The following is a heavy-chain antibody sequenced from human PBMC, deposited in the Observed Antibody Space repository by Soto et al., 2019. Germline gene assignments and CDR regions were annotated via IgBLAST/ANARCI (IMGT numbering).Heavy chain of an antibody. D-gene: IGHD2-2*02. V-gene: IGHV1-69*06. CDR3: ARRYCSSPTCYSLYGLDI. CDR2: IIPLFETR. CDR1: GGTFSRDA. J-gene: IGHJ3*02. Sequence: SVKVSCKASGGTFSRDAIHWVRQAPGQGLEWMGAIIPLFETRNYGRKFQGRVTFTADKSTNTAHMQLSSLTSEDTAVYFCARRYCSSPTCYSLYGLDIWGQGTMVTVSS.